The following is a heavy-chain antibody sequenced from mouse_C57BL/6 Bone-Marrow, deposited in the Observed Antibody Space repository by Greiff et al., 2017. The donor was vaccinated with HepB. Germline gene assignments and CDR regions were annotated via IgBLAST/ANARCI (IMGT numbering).Heavy chain of an antibody. Sequence: VQLVESGAELARPGASVKLSCKASGYTFTSYGISWVKQRTGQGLEWIGEIYPRSGDTYYNEKFKGKATLTADKSSSTAYMELRSLTSEDSAVYFGARRRGYYYGYYYAMDYWGQGASVTVSS. CDR3: ARRRGYYYGYYYAMDY. CDR2: IYPRSGDT. D-gene: IGHD1-1*01. V-gene: IGHV1-81*01. J-gene: IGHJ4*01. CDR1: GYTFTSYG.